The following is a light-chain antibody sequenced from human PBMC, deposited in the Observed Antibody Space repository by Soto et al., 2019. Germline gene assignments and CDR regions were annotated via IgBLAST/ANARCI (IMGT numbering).Light chain of an antibody. J-gene: IGLJ2*01. V-gene: IGLV1-44*01. CDR3: ATWDDTLNGL. CDR2: SNN. Sequence: QSVVTQPPSASGTPGQTVTISCSGGSSNIGGNAVNWYQVLPGMAPKLLIYSNNQRPSGVPDRFSGSKSGTSASLAISDLQSEDEAEYYCATWDDTLNGLFGGGTKLTVL. CDR1: SSNIGGNA.